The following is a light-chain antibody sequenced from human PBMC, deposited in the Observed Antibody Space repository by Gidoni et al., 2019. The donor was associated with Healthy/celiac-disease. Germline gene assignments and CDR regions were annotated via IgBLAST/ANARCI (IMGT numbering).Light chain of an antibody. CDR3: QQYGSSLTWT. CDR1: QRVSSSY. V-gene: IGKV3-20*01. J-gene: IGKJ1*01. Sequence: DIVLTQSPGTLSLSPGARATLSCRASQRVSSSYLAWYQQTPGPAPRLLIYGASSRATGIPDRFSASGSGTDFTLTISRLEPEDFAVYYCQQYGSSLTWTFGQGTKVEIK. CDR2: GAS.